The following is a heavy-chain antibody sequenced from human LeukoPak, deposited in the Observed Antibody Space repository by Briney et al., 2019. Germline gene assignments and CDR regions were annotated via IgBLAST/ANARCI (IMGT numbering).Heavy chain of an antibody. J-gene: IGHJ5*02. Sequence: ASVKVSCKASGYTFTGYYMHWVRQAPGQGLEWMGWINPNSGGTNYAQKFQGRVTMTRVTSTSTAYMELSRLRSDDTAVYYCARVRVSSQAKNWFDPWGQGTLVTVSS. V-gene: IGHV1-2*02. CDR1: GYTFTGYY. CDR2: INPNSGGT. D-gene: IGHD6-13*01. CDR3: ARVRVSSQAKNWFDP.